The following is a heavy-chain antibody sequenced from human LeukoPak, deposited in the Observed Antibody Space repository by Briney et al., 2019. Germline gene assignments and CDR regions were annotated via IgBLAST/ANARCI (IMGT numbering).Heavy chain of an antibody. Sequence: GASVKVSCKASGYTFTGYYMHWVRQAPGQGLEWMGWINPNSGGTNYAQKFQGRVTMTRDTSISTAYMELSRLRSDDTAVYYCARSREARITILGVPKNWFDPWGQGTLVTVSS. J-gene: IGHJ5*02. V-gene: IGHV1-2*02. CDR3: ARSREARITILGVPKNWFDP. CDR2: INPNSGGT. CDR1: GYTFTGYY. D-gene: IGHD3-3*01.